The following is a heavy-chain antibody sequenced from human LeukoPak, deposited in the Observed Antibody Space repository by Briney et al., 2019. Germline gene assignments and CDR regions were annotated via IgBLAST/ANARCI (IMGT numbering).Heavy chain of an antibody. V-gene: IGHV3-30*18. CDR1: GFTFSSYG. CDR2: ISYDGSNK. CDR3: AKDLYGSGSPIDY. Sequence: PGGSLRLSCAASGFTFSSYGMHWVGQAPGKGLEWVAVISYDGSNKYYADSVKGRFTISRDNSKNTLYLQMNSLRAEDTAVYYCAKDLYGSGSPIDYWGQGTLATVSS. J-gene: IGHJ4*02. D-gene: IGHD3-10*01.